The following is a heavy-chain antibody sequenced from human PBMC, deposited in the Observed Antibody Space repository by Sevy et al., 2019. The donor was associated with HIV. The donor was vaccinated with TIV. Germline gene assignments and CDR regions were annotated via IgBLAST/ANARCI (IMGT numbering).Heavy chain of an antibody. D-gene: IGHD3-16*02. J-gene: IGHJ4*02. CDR2: LSGSGGST. V-gene: IGHV3-23*01. CDR1: GLTFSIYA. Sequence: GESLKISCAASGLTFSIYAMSWVRQAPGKGLEWVSGLSGSGGSTYYADSVKGRFTISRDNSKNTLYLQMNSLRAEDTAVYYCAKDQGDYVWGTFRDYWGQGTLVTVSS. CDR3: AKDQGDYVWGTFRDY.